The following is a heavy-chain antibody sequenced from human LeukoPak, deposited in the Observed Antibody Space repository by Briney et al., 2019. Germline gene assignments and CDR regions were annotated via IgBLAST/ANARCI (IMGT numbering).Heavy chain of an antibody. V-gene: IGHV3-30*18. J-gene: IGHJ4*02. Sequence: GRSLRLSCAASGFTFSSYGMHWVRQAPGKGLEWVAVISYDGSNKYYADSVKGRFTISRDNSKNTLYLQMNSLRAGDTAVYYCAKGGYGSGRKRYYFDYWGQGTLVTVSS. CDR1: GFTFSSYG. D-gene: IGHD3-10*01. CDR3: AKGGYGSGRKRYYFDY. CDR2: ISYDGSNK.